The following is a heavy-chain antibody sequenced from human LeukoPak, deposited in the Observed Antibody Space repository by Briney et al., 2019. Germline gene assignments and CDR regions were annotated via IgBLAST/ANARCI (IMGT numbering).Heavy chain of an antibody. CDR2: ISYDGSNK. Sequence: GGSLRLSCAASGFTFSSYGMHWVRQAPGKGLEWVAVISYDGSNKYYADSVKGRFTISRDNSKNTLYLQMNSLRAEDTAVYYCAKGAMMLYYDFWSGYYNGYFDYWGQGTLVTVSS. CDR3: AKGAMMLYYDFWSGYYNGYFDY. CDR1: GFTFSSYG. J-gene: IGHJ4*02. V-gene: IGHV3-30*18. D-gene: IGHD3-3*01.